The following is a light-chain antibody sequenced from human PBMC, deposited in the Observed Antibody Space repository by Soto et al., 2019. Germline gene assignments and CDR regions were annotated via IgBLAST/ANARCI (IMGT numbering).Light chain of an antibody. CDR3: CSYAGSSIFYV. CDR2: EGS. J-gene: IGLJ1*01. V-gene: IGLV2-23*01. CDR1: SSDVGSYNL. Sequence: QSALTQSASVSGSPGQSITISCTGTSSDVGSYNLVSWYQQHPGKAPKLMIYEGSKRPSGVSNRFSGSKSGNTASLTISGLQAEDEADYYCCSYAGSSIFYVFGTGTKVTVL.